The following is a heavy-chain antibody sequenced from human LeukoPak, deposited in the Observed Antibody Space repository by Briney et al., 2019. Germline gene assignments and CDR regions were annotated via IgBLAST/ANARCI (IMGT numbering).Heavy chain of an antibody. V-gene: IGHV3-30*04. CDR1: GFTFSSYA. CDR3: ARWYCSGGSCRKGLEYFQH. Sequence: PGGSLRLSCAASGFTFSSYAMHWVRQAPGKGLEWVAVISYDGSNKYYADSVKGRFTISRDNSKNTLYLQMNSLRAEDTAVYYCARWYCSGGSCRKGLEYFQHWGQGTLVTVSS. J-gene: IGHJ1*01. D-gene: IGHD2-15*01. CDR2: ISYDGSNK.